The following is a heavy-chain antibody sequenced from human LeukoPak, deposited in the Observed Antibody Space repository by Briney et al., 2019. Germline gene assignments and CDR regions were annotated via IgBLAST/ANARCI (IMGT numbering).Heavy chain of an antibody. CDR1: GDSLTSSSHY. J-gene: IGHJ3*02. V-gene: IGHV4-39*01. Sequence: SSETLSLTCTVSGDSLTSSSHYWGWIRQPPGKRLQWVASLHHTGRNYSNAALKGRVSISMDTAKSQFSLKVNSVTAADSGVYYCVAEMTASAAFDIWGQGTMVAVSS. CDR2: LHHTGRN. CDR3: VAEMTASAAFDI. D-gene: IGHD2-21*02.